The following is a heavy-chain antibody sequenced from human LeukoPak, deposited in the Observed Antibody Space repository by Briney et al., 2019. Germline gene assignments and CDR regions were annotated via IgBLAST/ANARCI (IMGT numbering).Heavy chain of an antibody. Sequence: SETLSLTCTVSGGSISGFHWSWIRLPPGKGLEWIGNIYSSGSTNYNPSLNSRVTISVDTSKNQFSVKLSSVTAADTAVYYCARGEEVANCFDYWGQGTLVTVSS. V-gene: IGHV4-59*01. CDR3: ARGEEVANCFDY. J-gene: IGHJ4*02. CDR2: IYSSGST. CDR1: GGSISGFH. D-gene: IGHD5-24*01.